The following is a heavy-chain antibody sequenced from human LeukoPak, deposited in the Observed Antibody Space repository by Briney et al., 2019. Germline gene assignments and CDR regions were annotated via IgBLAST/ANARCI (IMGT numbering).Heavy chain of an antibody. CDR3: AKGVAAAGRGVEYFQH. CDR2: ISWNSCSI. D-gene: IGHD6-13*01. Sequence: PGRSLRLSCAASGFTFDDYAMHWVRQAPGKGLEWVSGISWNSCSIGYADSVKGRFTISRDNAKNSLYLQMNSLRAEDTALYYCAKGVAAAGRGVEYFQHWGQGTLVTVSS. V-gene: IGHV3-9*01. J-gene: IGHJ1*01. CDR1: GFTFDDYA.